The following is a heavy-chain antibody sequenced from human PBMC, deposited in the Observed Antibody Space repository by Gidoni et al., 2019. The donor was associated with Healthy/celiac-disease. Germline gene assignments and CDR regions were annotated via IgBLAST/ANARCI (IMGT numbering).Heavy chain of an antibody. CDR2: ISYDGSNK. V-gene: IGHV3-30*18. Sequence: QVQLVESGGGVVQPGRSLRLSCAASGFTFSSYGMHWVRQAQGKGLEWVAVISYDGSNKYYADSVKGRFTIARDNSKNTLYLQMNSLRAEDTAVYYCAKVQYSYGFEDYWGQGTLVTVSS. CDR3: AKVQYSYGFEDY. CDR1: GFTFSSYG. D-gene: IGHD5-18*01. J-gene: IGHJ4*02.